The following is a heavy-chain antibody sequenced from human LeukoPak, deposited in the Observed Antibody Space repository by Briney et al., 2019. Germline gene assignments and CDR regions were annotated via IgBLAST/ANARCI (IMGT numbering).Heavy chain of an antibody. V-gene: IGHV3-64*01. J-gene: IGHJ4*02. CDR2: ISGNGDST. Sequence: PGGSLRLSCAASGFTFSSYAIHWVRQAPGKGLEYVSSISGNGDSTFYANSVKSRFTISRDNSKNTLYLQMGSLRAEDMAVYYCARVGYSSPFDYWGQGTLVTVSS. D-gene: IGHD6-13*01. CDR1: GFTFSSYA. CDR3: ARVGYSSPFDY.